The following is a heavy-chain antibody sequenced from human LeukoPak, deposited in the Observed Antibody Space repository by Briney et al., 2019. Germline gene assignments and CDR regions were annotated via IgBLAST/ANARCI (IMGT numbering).Heavy chain of an antibody. CDR1: GGTFSIYA. D-gene: IGHD6-19*01. Sequence: ASVKVSCKASGGTFSIYAISWVRQAPGQGLEWMGRISPIFGTANYAQKFQGRVTITADQSTSTAYMELSSLGSEDTAVYYCARDNLSSGYVGGTFDYWGQGTLVTVSS. J-gene: IGHJ4*02. CDR3: ARDNLSSGYVGGTFDY. V-gene: IGHV1-69*13. CDR2: ISPIFGTA.